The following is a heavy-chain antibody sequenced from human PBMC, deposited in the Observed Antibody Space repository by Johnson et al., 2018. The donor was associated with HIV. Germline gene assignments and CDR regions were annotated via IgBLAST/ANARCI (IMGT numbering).Heavy chain of an antibody. J-gene: IGHJ3*02. CDR1: GFTFSSYW. V-gene: IGHV3-74*03. CDR2: IYNDGSRT. CDR3: ARVRRQLVRLSAFDI. Sequence: VQLVESGGGLVQPGGSLRLSCAASGFTFSSYWMVWVRQVPGKRPVWVARIYNDGSRTTYADSVRGRFTISRDNAKYTVDLHMNSLRVEDTAVYFCARVRRQLVRLSAFDIWGQGTLVTVSS. D-gene: IGHD6-6*01.